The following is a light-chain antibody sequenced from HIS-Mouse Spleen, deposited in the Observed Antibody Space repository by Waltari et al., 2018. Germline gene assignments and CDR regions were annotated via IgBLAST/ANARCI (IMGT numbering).Light chain of an antibody. J-gene: IGKJ4*01. CDR1: QSVSSN. Sequence: EIVMTQSPATLSVSPGERATLSCRASQSVSSNLAWYQQKPGQAPRLLIYGGSIRATGLPASCMGSGSGTAFTSTISILQSEDFAVYYCQKYNNWPPKVGDGAGEGRLTFGGGTKVEIK. V-gene: IGKV3D-15*03. CDR2: GGS. CDR3: QKYNNWPPKVGDGAGEGRLT.